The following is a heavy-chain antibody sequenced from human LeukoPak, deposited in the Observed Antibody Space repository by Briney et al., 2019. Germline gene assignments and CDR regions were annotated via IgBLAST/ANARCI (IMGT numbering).Heavy chain of an antibody. V-gene: IGHV3-48*03. CDR3: ARDVWVDY. J-gene: IGHJ4*02. CDR2: ISSSGSTI. D-gene: IGHD2-8*01. CDR1: GFTFSSYE. Sequence: TGGSLRLSCAASGFTFSSYEMNWVRQAPGKGLEWVSYISSSGSTIYYADSVEGRFTISRDNAKNSLYLQMNSLKAEDTAVYYCARDVWVDYWGQGTLVTVSS.